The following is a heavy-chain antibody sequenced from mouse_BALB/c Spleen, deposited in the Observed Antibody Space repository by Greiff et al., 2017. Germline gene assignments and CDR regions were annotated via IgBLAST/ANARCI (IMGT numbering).Heavy chain of an antibody. Sequence: EVQLVESGPGLVKPSQSLSLTCSVTGYSITSGYYWNWIRQFPGNKLEWMGYISYDGSNNYNPSLKNRISITRDTSKNQFFLKLNSVTTEDTATYYCAREYYYGSSYYAMDYWGQGTSVTVSS. V-gene: IGHV3-6*02. J-gene: IGHJ4*01. CDR2: ISYDGSN. CDR1: GYSITSGYY. D-gene: IGHD1-1*01. CDR3: AREYYYGSSYYAMDY.